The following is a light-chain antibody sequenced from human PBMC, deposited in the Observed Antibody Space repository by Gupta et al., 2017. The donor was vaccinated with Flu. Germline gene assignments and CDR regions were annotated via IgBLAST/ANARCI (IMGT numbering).Light chain of an antibody. V-gene: IGKV3-11*01. CDR2: DAS. CDR1: QSVGTY. CDR3: QNRSNWPPYT. J-gene: IGKJ2*01. Sequence: EIVLTQSPATLSLSPGERATLSCRASQSVGTYLAWYQQKPGQTPRLLIYDASNRARGIPPRFSGSGTGTELTLTISIRELEAFEVYYCQNRSNWPPYTFGPGTRLEL.